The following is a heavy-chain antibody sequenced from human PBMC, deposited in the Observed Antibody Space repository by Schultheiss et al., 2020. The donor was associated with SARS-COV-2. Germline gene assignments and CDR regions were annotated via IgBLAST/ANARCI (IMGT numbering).Heavy chain of an antibody. CDR1: EYTFGNFW. D-gene: IGHD3-16*01. CDR3: ARRGGDAY. CDR2: INEDGSTT. Sequence: GESLKISCVASEYTFGNFWMHWVRQAPGEGLVWVSRINEDGSTTNYADSVKGRFTISRDNAKNSLYLQMNSLRAEDTAVYYCARRGGDAYGGQGTLVTVSS. J-gene: IGHJ4*02. V-gene: IGHV3-74*01.